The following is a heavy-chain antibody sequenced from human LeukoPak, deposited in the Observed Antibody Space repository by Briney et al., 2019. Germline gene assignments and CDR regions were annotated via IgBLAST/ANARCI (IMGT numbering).Heavy chain of an antibody. J-gene: IGHJ4*02. CDR3: AKDMTGPDDS. CDR2: INTDGTYT. CDR1: GFPFSAYW. D-gene: IGHD3-16*01. Sequence: GGSLRLSYAASGFPFSAYWVHWVRQAPGKGLVWVSRINTDGTYTSYADSVKGRFTISRDNAQNTLFLQMTSLRVEDTAVYYCAKDMTGPDDSWGPGTLVTVSS. V-gene: IGHV3-74*01.